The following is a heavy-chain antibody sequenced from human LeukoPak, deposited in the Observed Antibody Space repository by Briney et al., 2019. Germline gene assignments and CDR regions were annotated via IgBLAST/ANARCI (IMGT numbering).Heavy chain of an antibody. V-gene: IGHV4-34*01. Sequence: PSETLSLTCAVYGGSFSGYHWSWIRQPPGKGLEWIGEINHSGSTNYNPSLKSRVTISVDTSKNQFSLKLSSVTAADTAVYYCARGVAPITMIVVVIGDAFDIWGQGTMVTVSS. D-gene: IGHD3-22*01. CDR1: GGSFSGYH. CDR3: ARGVAPITMIVVVIGDAFDI. CDR2: INHSGST. J-gene: IGHJ3*02.